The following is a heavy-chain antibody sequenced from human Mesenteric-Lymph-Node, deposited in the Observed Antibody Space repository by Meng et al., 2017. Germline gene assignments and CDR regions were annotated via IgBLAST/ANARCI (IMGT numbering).Heavy chain of an antibody. D-gene: IGHD3-22*01. Sequence: QAQLVQSGAEVKKPGASVKVSCKASGYSFATYGINWVRQAPGHGLEWMGWIGPYNANTNFARKFQGRVTMTRDTPTSTAYMELRSLRSDDTAVYYCARDGDASGYYDNWLDPWGQGTLVTVSS. CDR3: ARDGDASGYYDNWLDP. V-gene: IGHV1-18*01. CDR2: IGPYNANT. J-gene: IGHJ5*02. CDR1: GYSFATYG.